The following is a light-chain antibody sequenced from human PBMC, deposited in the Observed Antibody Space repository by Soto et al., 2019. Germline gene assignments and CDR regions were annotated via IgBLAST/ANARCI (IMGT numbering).Light chain of an antibody. V-gene: IGKV1-5*01. J-gene: IGKJ1*01. CDR2: DAS. Sequence: IRMTQSPSCLSASVGDRVTLSCRASQSPSSYLAWYQQKPGRAPKLLILDASSLERGGPSRFSGSGSGTEFRLTISSLQPDDFATYYCQQYKAFGQGTKVDI. CDR3: QQYKA. CDR1: QSPSSY.